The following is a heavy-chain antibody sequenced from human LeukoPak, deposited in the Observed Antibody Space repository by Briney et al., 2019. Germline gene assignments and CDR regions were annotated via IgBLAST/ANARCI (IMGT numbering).Heavy chain of an antibody. V-gene: IGHV3-23*01. J-gene: IGHJ6*02. Sequence: PGGSLRLSCEASGVTFSSYVMSWVRQAPGKGPEWVSGISGSGGGTYYADSVKGRFTISRDNSKNTLYLQMNSLRAEDTAVYYCARDHGVQLRLGVDGMDVWGQGTTVTVSS. D-gene: IGHD1-1*01. CDR2: ISGSGGGT. CDR3: ARDHGVQLRLGVDGMDV. CDR1: GVTFSSYV.